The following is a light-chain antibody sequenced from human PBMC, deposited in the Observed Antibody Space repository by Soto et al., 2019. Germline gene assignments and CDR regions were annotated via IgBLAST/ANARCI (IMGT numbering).Light chain of an antibody. CDR3: QQYGSSPNT. CDR1: QNVNSNY. J-gene: IGKJ2*01. CDR2: GTS. Sequence: EIVLTQSPGTLSLSPGERATLSCRASQNVNSNYLAWYQQKPGQAPRLLIYGTSSRATGIPDRFSGSGSGTDFTLTISRLEPEDFAVYYCQQYGSSPNTFGQGTKLEIE. V-gene: IGKV3-20*01.